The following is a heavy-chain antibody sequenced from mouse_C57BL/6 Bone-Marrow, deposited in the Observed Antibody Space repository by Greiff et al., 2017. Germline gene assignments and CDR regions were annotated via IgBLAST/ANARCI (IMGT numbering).Heavy chain of an antibody. Sequence: EVKLMESGGGLVKPGGSLKLSCAASGFTFSDYGMHWVRQAPEKGLEWVAYISSGSSTIYYADTVKGRFTISRDNAKNTLFLQMTSLRSDDTAMYYCARGYYSNFLYAMDYWGQGTSVTVSS. CDR3: ARGYYSNFLYAMDY. CDR2: ISSGSSTI. D-gene: IGHD2-5*01. J-gene: IGHJ4*01. V-gene: IGHV5-17*01. CDR1: GFTFSDYG.